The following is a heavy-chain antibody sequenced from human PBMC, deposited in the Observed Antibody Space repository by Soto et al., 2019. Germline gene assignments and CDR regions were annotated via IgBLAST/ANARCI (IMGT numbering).Heavy chain of an antibody. J-gene: IGHJ4*02. Sequence: GGSLRLSCAASGFTFSNAWMSWVRQAPGKGLEWVGRIKSKTDGGTTDYAAPVKGRFTISRDDSKNTLYLQMNSLKTEDTAVYYCTTGPFSLGYCSSTSCYTDYWGQGTLVTVSS. CDR2: IKSKTDGGTT. V-gene: IGHV3-15*01. CDR3: TTGPFSLGYCSSTSCYTDY. CDR1: GFTFSNAW. D-gene: IGHD2-2*02.